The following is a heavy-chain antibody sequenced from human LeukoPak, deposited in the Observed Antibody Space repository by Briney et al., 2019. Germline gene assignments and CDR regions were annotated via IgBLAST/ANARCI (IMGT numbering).Heavy chain of an antibody. V-gene: IGHV4-4*07. CDR1: GGSISSYY. CDR3: ASSSDYYYYMDV. CDR2: IYTSGST. J-gene: IGHJ6*03. D-gene: IGHD6-6*01. Sequence: SETLSLTCTVSGGSISSYYWSWIRQPAGKGLEWIGRIYTSGSTNYNPSLKSQVTMSVDTSKNQFSLKLSSVTAADTAVYYCASSSDYYYYMDVWGKGTTVTVSS.